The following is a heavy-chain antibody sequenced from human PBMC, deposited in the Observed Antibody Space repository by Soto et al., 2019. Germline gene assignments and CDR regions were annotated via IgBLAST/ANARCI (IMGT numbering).Heavy chain of an antibody. D-gene: IGHD1-26*01. V-gene: IGHV1-69*01. CDR3: ARPGLSGSYYVFVY. CDR1: GGTFSSYA. CDR2: IIPIFGTA. Sequence: QVQLVQSGAEVKKPGSSVKVSCKASGGTFSSYAISWVRQAPGQGLEWMGGIIPIFGTANYAQKFQGRVTITADESTSTAYMELSRLRSEDTAVYYCARPGLSGSYYVFVYWGQGTLVTVSS. J-gene: IGHJ4*02.